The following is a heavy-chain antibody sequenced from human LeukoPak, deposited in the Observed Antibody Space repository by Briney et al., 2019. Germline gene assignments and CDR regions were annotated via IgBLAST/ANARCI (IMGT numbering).Heavy chain of an antibody. D-gene: IGHD3-9*01. J-gene: IGHJ4*02. Sequence: PSETPSLTCAVYGGSFSGYYWSWIRQPPGKGLEWIGEINHSGSTNYNPSLKSRVTISVDTSKNQFSLKLSSVTAADTAVCYCARARYFDGGHFDYWGQGTLVTVSS. CDR3: ARARYFDGGHFDY. CDR1: GGSFSGYY. CDR2: INHSGST. V-gene: IGHV4-34*01.